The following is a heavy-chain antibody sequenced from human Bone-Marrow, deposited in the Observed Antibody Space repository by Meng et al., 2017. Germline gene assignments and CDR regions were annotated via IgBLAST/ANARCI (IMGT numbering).Heavy chain of an antibody. CDR3: ARWAPSSGTFDY. D-gene: IGHD6-25*01. J-gene: IGHJ4*02. CDR1: GGSISSGGYY. Sequence: QVQLQESGPGLVKPSQTLSLTCTVSGGSISSGGYYWSWIRQHPGKGLEWIGYIYYSGSTYYNPSLKSLVTISVDTSKNQFSLKLSSVTAADTAVYYCARWAPSSGTFDYWGQGTLVTVSS. V-gene: IGHV4-31*01. CDR2: IYYSGST.